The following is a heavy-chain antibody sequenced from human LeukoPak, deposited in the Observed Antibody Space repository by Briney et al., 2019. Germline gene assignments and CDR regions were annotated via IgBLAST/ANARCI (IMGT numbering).Heavy chain of an antibody. J-gene: IGHJ4*02. CDR1: GYTFTSYG. CDR3: VREVVVVPAAPDY. V-gene: IGHV1-18*01. D-gene: IGHD2-2*01. CDR2: IIAYNGNT. Sequence: ASVKVSCKASGYTFTSYGISWVRQAPGQGLEWMGGIIAYNGNTNYAQKLQGRVTMTTDTSTSTAYMELRSVRSDDTAVYYCVREVVVVPAAPDYWGQGTLVTVSS.